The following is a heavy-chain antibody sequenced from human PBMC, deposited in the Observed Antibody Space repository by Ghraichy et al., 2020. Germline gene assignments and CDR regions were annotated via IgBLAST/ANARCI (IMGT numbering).Heavy chain of an antibody. D-gene: IGHD3-10*01. CDR2: ISAYNGNT. CDR3: ARWGDPWFGELLSNYYYYGMDV. CDR1: GYTFTSYG. Sequence: ASVNVSCKASGYTFTSYGISWVRQAPGQGLEWMGWISAYNGNTNYAQKLQGRVTMTTDTSTSTAYMELRSLRSDDTAVYYCARWGDPWFGELLSNYYYYGMDVWGQGTTVTVSS. J-gene: IGHJ6*02. V-gene: IGHV1-18*04.